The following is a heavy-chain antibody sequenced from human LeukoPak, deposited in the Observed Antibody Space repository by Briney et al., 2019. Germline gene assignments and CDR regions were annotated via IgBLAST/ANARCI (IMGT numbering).Heavy chain of an antibody. CDR3: ARGPRITMVRGGQWYYYMDV. CDR1: GYTFTSYY. J-gene: IGHJ6*03. Sequence: ASVKVSCKASGYTFTSYYIHWVRQAPGQGLEWMGLINPSGGSTNYAQKFQGRVTMTRDTSTSTVYMELSSLRSEDTAVYYCARGPRITMVRGGQWYYYMDVWGKGTTVTISS. D-gene: IGHD3-10*01. V-gene: IGHV1-46*01. CDR2: INPSGGST.